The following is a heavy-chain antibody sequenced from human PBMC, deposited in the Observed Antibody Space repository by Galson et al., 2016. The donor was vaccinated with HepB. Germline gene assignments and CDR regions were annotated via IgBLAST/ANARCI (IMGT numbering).Heavy chain of an antibody. Sequence: SLRLSCAGSGFTFDNPAMHWVRQAPGKGLEWVAGVTWNSGTIGYADSVKGRFTISRDNAENSLYLQMDSLTPDDTAVYFCVKDRAKGLFRYLDLWGRGTLVTVSS. D-gene: IGHD4/OR15-4a*01. CDR3: VKDRAKGLFRYLDL. V-gene: IGHV3-9*01. CDR1: GFTFDNPA. J-gene: IGHJ2*01. CDR2: VTWNSGTI.